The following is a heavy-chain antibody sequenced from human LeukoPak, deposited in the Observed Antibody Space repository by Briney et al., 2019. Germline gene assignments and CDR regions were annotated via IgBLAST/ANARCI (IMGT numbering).Heavy chain of an antibody. CDR3: ARDRRDGYFDY. Sequence: GGSLRLSCAASGFIFSSYSMNWVRQAPGKGLEWVSSISSSSSYIYYADSVKGRFTISRDNAKNSLYLQMNSLRAEDTAVYYCARDRRDGYFDYWGQGTLVTVSS. CDR2: ISSSSSYI. D-gene: IGHD5-24*01. CDR1: GFIFSSYS. J-gene: IGHJ4*02. V-gene: IGHV3-21*01.